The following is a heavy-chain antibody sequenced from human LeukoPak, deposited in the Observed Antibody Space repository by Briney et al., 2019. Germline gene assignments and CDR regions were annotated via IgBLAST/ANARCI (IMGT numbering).Heavy chain of an antibody. CDR2: IKSKTDGGTT. CDR3: TTAVVGCSGGSCYVADY. D-gene: IGHD2-15*01. Sequence: GGSLRLSCAAPGFTFSNAWMSWVRQAPGKGLEWVGRIKSKTDGGTTDYAAPVKGRFTISRDDSKNTLYLQMNSLKTEDTAVYYCTTAVVGCSGGSCYVADYWGQGTLVTVSS. CDR1: GFTFSNAW. J-gene: IGHJ4*02. V-gene: IGHV3-15*01.